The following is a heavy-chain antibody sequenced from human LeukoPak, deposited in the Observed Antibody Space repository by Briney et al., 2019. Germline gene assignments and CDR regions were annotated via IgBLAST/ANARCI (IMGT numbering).Heavy chain of an antibody. CDR2: INTDTGNP. D-gene: IGHD1-1*01. CDR1: GYTFTNYA. V-gene: IGHV7-4-1*02. J-gene: IGHJ3*02. CDR3: ARGTGTEAFGI. Sequence: ASVKVSCKASGYTFTNYAINWVRQAPGQGLEWMGWINTDTGNPMYVQGFTGRLVFSLDTSVSTAYLQISSLKAEDTAVYYCARGTGTEAFGIWGQGTMVTVSS.